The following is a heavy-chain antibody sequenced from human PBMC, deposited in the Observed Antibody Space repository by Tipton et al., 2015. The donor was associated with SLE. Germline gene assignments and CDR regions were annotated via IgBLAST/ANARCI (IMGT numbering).Heavy chain of an antibody. CDR1: GFTFSSYG. D-gene: IGHD4/OR15-4a*01. Sequence: SGFTFSSYGMHWVRQAPGKGLEWVAVIWYDGSNKYYADSVKGRFTISRDNSKNTLYLQMNSLRAEDTALYYCARDALYGGGGYWGQGTLVTVSS. V-gene: IGHV3-33*01. J-gene: IGHJ4*02. CDR2: IWYDGSNK. CDR3: ARDALYGGGGY.